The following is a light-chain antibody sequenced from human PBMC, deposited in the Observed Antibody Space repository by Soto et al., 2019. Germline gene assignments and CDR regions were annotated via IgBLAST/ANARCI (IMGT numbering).Light chain of an antibody. J-gene: IGKJ5*01. CDR3: QQYGGSPLIT. V-gene: IGKV3-20*01. Sequence: EIVLPQSPGTLSLSPGERATLSCRARQSVSSSDLAWYQQKPGQAPRLLIYGASSRATGIPDRFSGSGSGTDFTLTISRLEPEDFAGYCCQQYGGSPLITFGQGTRLEIK. CDR2: GAS. CDR1: QSVSSSD.